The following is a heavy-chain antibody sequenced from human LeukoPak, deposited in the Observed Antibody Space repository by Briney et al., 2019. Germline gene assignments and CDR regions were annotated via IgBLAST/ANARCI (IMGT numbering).Heavy chain of an antibody. Sequence: SGPALVKPTQALTLTCTFSGFSLSTSGMRVSWIRQPPGKALEWLARIDWDDVKFYSTSLKTRLTISKDTSKNQVVLTMTNMDPVDTATYYCVRGSGSTIDYWGQGTLVTVSS. CDR2: IDWDDVK. D-gene: IGHD3-10*01. V-gene: IGHV2-70*04. CDR3: VRGSGSTIDY. J-gene: IGHJ4*02. CDR1: GFSLSTSGMR.